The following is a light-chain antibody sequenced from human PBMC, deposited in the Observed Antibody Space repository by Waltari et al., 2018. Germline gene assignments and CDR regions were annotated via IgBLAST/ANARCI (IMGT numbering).Light chain of an antibody. Sequence: DIVMTQSPLSLPVTPGETASISCRSSQSLLHSNGYSFLDWYLQKPGQSPQLLIYLGSNRASGVPDRFSGSGSGTDFTLKISRVEAEDVGVYYCMQALQTPFTFGPGTKVDIK. CDR2: LGS. V-gene: IGKV2-28*01. CDR1: QSLLHSNGYSF. CDR3: MQALQTPFT. J-gene: IGKJ3*01.